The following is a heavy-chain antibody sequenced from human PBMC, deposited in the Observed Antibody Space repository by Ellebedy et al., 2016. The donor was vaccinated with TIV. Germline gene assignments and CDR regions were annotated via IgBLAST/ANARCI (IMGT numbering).Heavy chain of an antibody. D-gene: IGHD2-2*01. V-gene: IGHV3-9*01. J-gene: IGHJ5*02. CDR3: AKGRPGWPEGVVPATVKNWFDP. Sequence: GGSLRLSCAASGFTFDDYAMHWVRQAPGKGLEWVSGISWNSGSIGYADSVKGRFTISRDNAKNSLYLQMNSLRAEDTALYYCAKGRPGWPEGVVPATVKNWFDPWGQGTLVTVSS. CDR2: ISWNSGSI. CDR1: GFTFDDYA.